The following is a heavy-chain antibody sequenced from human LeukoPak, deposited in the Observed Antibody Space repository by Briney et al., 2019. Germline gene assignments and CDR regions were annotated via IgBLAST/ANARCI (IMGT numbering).Heavy chain of an antibody. J-gene: IGHJ2*01. Sequence: PGGSLRLSCAASGFTVSSNYMSWVRQAPGKGLEWVSVIFGGGSTYYADSVKGRFTISRDNSKNTLYLQMNSLRAEDTAVYYCVRDSPSGFFDLWGRGTLVTVSS. V-gene: IGHV3-66*01. D-gene: IGHD6-19*01. CDR2: IFGGGST. CDR3: VRDSPSGFFDL. CDR1: GFTVSSNY.